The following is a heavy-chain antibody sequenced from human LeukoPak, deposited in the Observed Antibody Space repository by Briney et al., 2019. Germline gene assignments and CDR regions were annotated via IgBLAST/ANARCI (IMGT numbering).Heavy chain of an antibody. J-gene: IGHJ4*02. CDR1: GFTFSDYY. V-gene: IGHV3-7*01. CDR3: ARDLWDSSSNYYFDY. D-gene: IGHD6-6*01. Sequence: PGGSLRLSCAASGFTFSDYYMSWVRQAPGKGLEWVANIKQDGSEKYYVDSVKGRFTISRDNAKNSLYLQMNSPRAEDTAVYYCARDLWDSSSNYYFDYWGQGTLVTVSS. CDR2: IKQDGSEK.